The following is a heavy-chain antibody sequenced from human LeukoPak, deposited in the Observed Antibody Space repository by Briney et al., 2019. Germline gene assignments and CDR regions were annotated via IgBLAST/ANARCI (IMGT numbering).Heavy chain of an antibody. V-gene: IGHV3-20*04. Sequence: PGGTLRLSCAASGFTFSSYSVNWVRQAPGKGLEWVSGINWNGASTGYADSVKGRFTISRDNAKNSLYLQMNSLRAEDTAFYYCARHGGSYISYFQHWGQGTLVTVSS. CDR1: GFTFSSYS. CDR2: INWNGAST. D-gene: IGHD1-26*01. J-gene: IGHJ1*01. CDR3: ARHGGSYISYFQH.